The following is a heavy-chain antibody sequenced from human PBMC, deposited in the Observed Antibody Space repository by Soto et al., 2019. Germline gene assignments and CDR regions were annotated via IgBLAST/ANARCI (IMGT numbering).Heavy chain of an antibody. D-gene: IGHD2-2*02. CDR3: ASAGDIVVVPAAIVLGV. CDR2: IYHSGST. Sequence: SETLSLTCAVSGGSISSSNWWSWVRQPPGKGLEWIGEIYHSGSTNYNPSLKSRVTISVDKSKNQFSLKLSSVTAADTAVYYCASAGDIVVVPAAIVLGVWGQGTTVTVSS. CDR1: GGSISSSNW. J-gene: IGHJ6*02. V-gene: IGHV4-4*02.